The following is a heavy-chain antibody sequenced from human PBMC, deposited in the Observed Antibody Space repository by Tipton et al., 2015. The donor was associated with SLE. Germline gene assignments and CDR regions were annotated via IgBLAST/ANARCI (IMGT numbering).Heavy chain of an antibody. J-gene: IGHJ1*01. Sequence: TLSLTCTVSGGSISRYYWSWIRQPPGKGLEWIGYIFHNGNTNYNPSLQSRVTISVDTSKNQFSLKLNSVTAAGTAVYYCATNGHGETYEFFTEYLRHWGQGTLVTVSS. D-gene: IGHD5-12*01. CDR2: IFHNGNT. V-gene: IGHV4-59*08. CDR1: GGSISRYY. CDR3: ATNGHGETYEFFTEYLRH.